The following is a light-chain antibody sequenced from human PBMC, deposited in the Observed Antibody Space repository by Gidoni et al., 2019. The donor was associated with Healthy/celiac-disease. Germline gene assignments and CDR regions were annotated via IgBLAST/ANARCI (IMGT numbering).Light chain of an antibody. CDR2: QDS. V-gene: IGLV3-1*01. J-gene: IGLJ2*01. CDR1: KLGEKY. CDR3: QAWDSSTVV. Sequence: SYALTQPPSVSVSPGQPPSIHCSGEKLGEKYACWYQQKPGQSPVLVIYQDSKRPSGIPERFSGPNPGNTATLTLSGTQAMDEADYCCQAWDSSTVVFGGGTKLTVL.